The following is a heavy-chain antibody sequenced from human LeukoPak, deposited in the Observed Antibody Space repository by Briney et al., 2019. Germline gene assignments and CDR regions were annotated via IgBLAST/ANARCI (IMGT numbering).Heavy chain of an antibody. D-gene: IGHD3-22*01. V-gene: IGHV3-7*01. Sequence: GGSLRLSCAASGFSFSNYYMTWVRQAPGKGLEWVANIKQDGSEKYCVDSVKGRFSISRDNAKNSLYLQMNSLRAEDTAVYFCARVVYYDSSGYYRGGFDYWGQGTLVTVSS. CDR2: IKQDGSEK. CDR3: ARVVYYDSSGYYRGGFDY. J-gene: IGHJ4*02. CDR1: GFSFSNYY.